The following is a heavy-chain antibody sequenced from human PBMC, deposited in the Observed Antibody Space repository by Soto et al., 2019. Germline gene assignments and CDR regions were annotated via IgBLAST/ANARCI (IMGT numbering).Heavy chain of an antibody. Sequence: PSETLSLTCAVYGGSFSGYYWSWIRQPPGKGLEWIGEINHSGSTNYNPSLKSRVTISVDTSKNQFSLKLSSVTAADTAVYYCARGLRGYSSSWYWFDPWGQGTLVTVSS. V-gene: IGHV4-34*01. J-gene: IGHJ5*02. CDR3: ARGLRGYSSSWYWFDP. CDR1: GGSFSGYY. D-gene: IGHD6-13*01. CDR2: INHSGST.